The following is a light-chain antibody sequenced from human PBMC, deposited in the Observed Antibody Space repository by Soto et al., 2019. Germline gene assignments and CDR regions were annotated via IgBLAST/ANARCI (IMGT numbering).Light chain of an antibody. Sequence: DIQMTQSPSTLSASVGDRVTITCRASQSIGSWLAWYQQKPGKAPKLLIYKASNLESGVPSRFSGSGSGTEFTLPISYLQPDDFATYYCQQYNSTFGQGTKLEIK. CDR1: QSIGSW. V-gene: IGKV1-5*03. CDR3: QQYNST. CDR2: KAS. J-gene: IGKJ2*01.